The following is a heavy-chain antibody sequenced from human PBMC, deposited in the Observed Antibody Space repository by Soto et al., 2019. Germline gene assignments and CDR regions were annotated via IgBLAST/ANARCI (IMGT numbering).Heavy chain of an antibody. V-gene: IGHV1-18*01. D-gene: IGHD3-10*01. J-gene: IGHJ5*02. Sequence: TSVELTWKDRGEGFTNRGSSWVRQENEQGLEWMGWISAYNGNTKYAQKLQGRVTMTTDTSTSTAYMELRSLRSDDTAVYYCARGVGSGSYYNQYNWFDPWGQGTLVTVSS. CDR3: ARGVGSGSYYNQYNWFDP. CDR1: GEGFTNRG. CDR2: ISAYNGNT.